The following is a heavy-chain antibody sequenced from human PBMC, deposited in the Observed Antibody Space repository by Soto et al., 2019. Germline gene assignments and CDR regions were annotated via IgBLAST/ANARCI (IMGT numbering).Heavy chain of an antibody. CDR3: ARDLAGTTDYYYGMDV. CDR2: ISSSSSYI. V-gene: IGHV3-21*01. J-gene: IGHJ6*02. Sequence: GGSLRLSCAASGFTFSSYGMNWVRQAPGKGLEWVSSISSSSSYIYYADSVKGRFTISRDNAKNSLYLQMNSLRAEDTAVYYCARDLAGTTDYYYGMDVWGQGTTVTVSS. CDR1: GFTFSSYG. D-gene: IGHD1-7*01.